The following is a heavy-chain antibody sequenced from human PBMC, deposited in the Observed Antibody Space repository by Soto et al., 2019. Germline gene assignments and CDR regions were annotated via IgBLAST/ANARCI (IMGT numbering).Heavy chain of an antibody. D-gene: IGHD2-15*01. Sequence: QVQLVQSGAEVKKPGASVKVSCKASGYTFTGYYMHWVRQAPGQGLEWMGWINPNSGGTNYAQKFQGWVTMTRDTSISKAYMELSRLRSDDTAVYYCARGAVCSGGSCYGYNWFDPWGQGTLVTVSS. J-gene: IGHJ5*02. V-gene: IGHV1-2*04. CDR1: GYTFTGYY. CDR2: INPNSGGT. CDR3: ARGAVCSGGSCYGYNWFDP.